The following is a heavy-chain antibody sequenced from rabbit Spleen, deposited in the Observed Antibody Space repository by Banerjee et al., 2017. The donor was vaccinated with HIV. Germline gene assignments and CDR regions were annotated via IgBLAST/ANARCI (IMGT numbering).Heavy chain of an antibody. D-gene: IGHD4-1*01. CDR2: IYTGRSGTT. V-gene: IGHV1S45*01. J-gene: IGHJ4*01. CDR3: GRPDGGVGYGWDL. Sequence: QQQLEESGGGLVKPGGTLTLTCTASGFTLSSDYMCWVRQAPGKGLEWIACIYTGRSGTTYYASWVNGRFTISKTSSTTVTLQMTTLTGADTATYFCGRPDGGVGYGWDLWGPGTLVTVS. CDR1: GFTLSSDY.